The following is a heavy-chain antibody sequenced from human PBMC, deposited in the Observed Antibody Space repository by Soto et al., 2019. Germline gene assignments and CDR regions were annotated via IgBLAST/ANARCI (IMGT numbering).Heavy chain of an antibody. Sequence: PGGSLRLSCAASGFTFSTYWMSWVRQAPGKGLEWVANIKEDGSEKYYVGSVKGRFTVSRDNAKNSLYLQMNSLRAEDTAVYYCATSYYGIEVSDYWGQGTLVTVSS. CDR2: IKEDGSEK. CDR3: ATSYYGIEVSDY. D-gene: IGHD4-4*01. J-gene: IGHJ4*02. V-gene: IGHV3-7*01. CDR1: GFTFSTYW.